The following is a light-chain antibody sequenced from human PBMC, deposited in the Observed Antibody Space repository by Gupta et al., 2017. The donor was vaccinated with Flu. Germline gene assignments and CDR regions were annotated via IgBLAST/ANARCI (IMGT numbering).Light chain of an antibody. Sequence: SSGLTQDPAVSVALGQTVSITCQGDNLRNSYASWYQQKPGQAPVLVIDAKNIRPSGIPDRFSFSSSRNNDSSTLTGAQAEDEADDDYNYRANTADHQSVFGGGTKMTVL. CDR1: NLRNSY. CDR3: NYRANTADHQSV. CDR2: AKN. J-gene: IGLJ3*02. V-gene: IGLV3-19*01.